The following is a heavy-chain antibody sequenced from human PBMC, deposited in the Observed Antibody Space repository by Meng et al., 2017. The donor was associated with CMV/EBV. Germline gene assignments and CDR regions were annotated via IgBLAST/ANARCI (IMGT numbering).Heavy chain of an antibody. D-gene: IGHD6-6*01. J-gene: IGHJ6*02. CDR1: GYTFTSYD. CDR3: ASRTSSIAARNYYYGMDV. Sequence: ASVKVSCKASGYTFTSYDINWVRQATGQGLEWMGWMNPNSGNTGYAQKFQGRVTITRNTSISTAYMELSSLRSEDTAVYYCASRTSSIAARNYYYGMDVWGQGTTVTVSS. CDR2: MNPNSGNT. V-gene: IGHV1-8*03.